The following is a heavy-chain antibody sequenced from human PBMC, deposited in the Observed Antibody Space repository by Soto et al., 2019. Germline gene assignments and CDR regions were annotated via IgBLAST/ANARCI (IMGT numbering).Heavy chain of an antibody. Sequence: EVQLLESGGGLVQPGGSLRLSCAASGFTFSSYAMSWVRQAPGKGLEWVSAISGSGGSTYYADSVKGRFTISRDNSKNTLYLQMNSLRAEDTAVYYCARDPYCTNGVCYGADYWGQGTLVTVSS. CDR1: GFTFSSYA. V-gene: IGHV3-23*01. J-gene: IGHJ4*02. D-gene: IGHD2-8*01. CDR2: ISGSGGST. CDR3: ARDPYCTNGVCYGADY.